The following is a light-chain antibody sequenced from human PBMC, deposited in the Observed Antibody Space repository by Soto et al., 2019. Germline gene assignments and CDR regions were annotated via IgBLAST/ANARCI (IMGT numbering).Light chain of an antibody. CDR3: TSWTTSTTMI. CDR2: DVN. Sequence: QSALTQPASVSGSPGQSITISCTGTSSDIGAYNFVSWYQQHPGKAPKLMLYDVNIRPSGVSNRFSGSKSGNTASLTISGLQAEDEADYYFTSWTTSTTMIFGVGTKVTVL. J-gene: IGLJ2*01. CDR1: SSDIGAYNF. V-gene: IGLV2-14*03.